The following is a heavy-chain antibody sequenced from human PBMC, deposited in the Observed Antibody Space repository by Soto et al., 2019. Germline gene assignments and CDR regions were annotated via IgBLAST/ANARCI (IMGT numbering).Heavy chain of an antibody. D-gene: IGHD3-16*01. CDR2: IYHRGST. J-gene: IGHJ5*02. CDR3: AREADVSSNWIDP. Sequence: PSETLSLTCTVSGGSISTYYWYWIRQVPGKGLEWIGFIYHRGSTHYNPSLESRVTMSVDTSKNQFSLNLTSVTAADTAVYYCAREADVSSNWIDPWGQGTLVTVSS. V-gene: IGHV4-59*01. CDR1: GGSISTYY.